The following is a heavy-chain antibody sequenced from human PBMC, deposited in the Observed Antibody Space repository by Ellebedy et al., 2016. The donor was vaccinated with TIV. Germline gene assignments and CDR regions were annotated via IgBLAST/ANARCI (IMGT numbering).Heavy chain of an antibody. J-gene: IGHJ2*01. Sequence: PGGSLRLSCEASGFPFGSYAMTWVLHAPGQGLEWVSAISVSGGSTYSADSVKGRFTISRDNSKNTLYLQMNILRAEATAVYDCAKAPKSSWGYWYFDLWGRGTLVTVYS. D-gene: IGHD6-13*01. V-gene: IGHV3-23*01. CDR1: GFPFGSYA. CDR3: AKAPKSSWGYWYFDL. CDR2: ISVSGGST.